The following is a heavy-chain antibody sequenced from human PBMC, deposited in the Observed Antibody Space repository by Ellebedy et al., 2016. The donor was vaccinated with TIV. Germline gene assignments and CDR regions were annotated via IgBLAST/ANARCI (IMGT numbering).Heavy chain of an antibody. CDR3: ARERRGYYAEY. CDR1: GFTFSSYA. V-gene: IGHV3-30-3*01. J-gene: IGHJ4*02. CDR2: ISYDGSRQ. D-gene: IGHD3-22*01. Sequence: GESLKISCAASGFTFSSYAMHWVRQVPGKGLEWVALISYDGSRQYYADSVKGRFTISRDSSTNTLYLQMNSLRAEDTGVYHCARERRGYYAEYWGQGTLVTVSS.